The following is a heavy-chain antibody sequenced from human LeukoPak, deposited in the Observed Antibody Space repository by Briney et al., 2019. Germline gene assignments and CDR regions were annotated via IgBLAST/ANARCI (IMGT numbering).Heavy chain of an antibody. CDR2: IYYSGST. J-gene: IGHJ4*02. CDR3: ARVSYCSGGSCYSGIIDY. CDR1: GYSISSGYY. D-gene: IGHD2-15*01. V-gene: IGHV4-61*01. Sequence: SETLSLTCTVSGYSISSGYYWSWIRQPPGKGLEWIGYIYYSGSTNYNPSLKSRVTISVDTSKNQFSLKLSSVTAADTAVYYCARVSYCSGGSCYSGIIDYWGQGTLVTVSP.